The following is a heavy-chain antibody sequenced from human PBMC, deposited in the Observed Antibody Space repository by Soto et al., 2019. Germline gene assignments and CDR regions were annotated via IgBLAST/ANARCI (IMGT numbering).Heavy chain of an antibody. CDR2: IYYSGST. CDR1: GGSISRGVYY. CDR3: ARDRGYSYEGAFDI. V-gene: IGHV4-30-4*01. Sequence: QVQLQESGQGLVKPSKTLSLTCTVSGGSISRGVYYWSWFRQPPGKGLEWIGYIYYSGSTYYNPSLKSRVTISVDTSKNQFSLKLSSVTAADTAVYYCARDRGYSYEGAFDIWGQGTMVTVSS. J-gene: IGHJ3*02. D-gene: IGHD5-18*01.